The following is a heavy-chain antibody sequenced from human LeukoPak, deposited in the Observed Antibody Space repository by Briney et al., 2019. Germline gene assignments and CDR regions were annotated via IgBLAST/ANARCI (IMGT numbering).Heavy chain of an antibody. CDR2: ISGSDAGT. CDR3: AELGWVSSWYSWGEVDTAMGYFDY. J-gene: IGHJ4*02. D-gene: IGHD5-18*01. Sequence: GRSLRLSCAASGFTFSSYAMSWVRQIPGKGLEWVSAISGSDAGTYYADSVKGRFTISRDNSKNTLYLQMNSLRAEDTAVYYCAELGWVSSWYSWGEVDTAMGYFDYWGQGTLVTVSS. CDR1: GFTFSSYA. V-gene: IGHV3-23*01.